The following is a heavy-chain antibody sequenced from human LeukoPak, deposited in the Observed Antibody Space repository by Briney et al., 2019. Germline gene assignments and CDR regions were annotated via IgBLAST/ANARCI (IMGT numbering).Heavy chain of an antibody. CDR3: ARLRGYNYGYSDY. J-gene: IGHJ4*02. Sequence: PSETLSLTCIVSGYSISSGYYWGWIRQPPGKGLEWIGSIYHSGSTYYNPSLKSRVTISVDRSKNQLSLKLRSVTAADTAVYYCARLRGYNYGYSDYWGQGTLVTVSS. V-gene: IGHV4-38-2*02. D-gene: IGHD5-18*01. CDR1: GYSISSGYY. CDR2: IYHSGST.